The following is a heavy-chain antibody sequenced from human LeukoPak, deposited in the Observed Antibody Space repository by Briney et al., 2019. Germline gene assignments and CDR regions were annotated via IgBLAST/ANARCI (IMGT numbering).Heavy chain of an antibody. V-gene: IGHV3-30*03. Sequence: PGGSLRLSCAASGFTFSSYGMHWVRQAPGKGLEWVAVISYDGSNKYYADSVKGRFTISRDNSKNTLYLQMNSLRAEDTAVYYCARQEDCSTSSCYSGGWFDPWGQGTLVTVSS. J-gene: IGHJ5*02. CDR1: GFTFSSYG. CDR3: ARQEDCSTSSCYSGGWFDP. CDR2: ISYDGSNK. D-gene: IGHD2-2*01.